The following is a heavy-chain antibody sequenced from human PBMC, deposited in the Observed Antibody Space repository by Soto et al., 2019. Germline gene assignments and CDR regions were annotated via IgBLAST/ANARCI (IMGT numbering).Heavy chain of an antibody. D-gene: IGHD3-16*01. V-gene: IGHV4-30-4*01. CDR2: IFSSGTT. CDR1: GDSIGSGNKY. CDR3: ARVPSPFDFYYAMDV. Sequence: QVQLRESGPGLLIPSQTLSLTCTVSGDSIGSGNKYWSWIRHAPGKCLEWIGYIFSSGTTYYNPSLKSRLTMSLDTSQNQFSLKLNSVTAADTAVYFCARVPSPFDFYYAMDVWGQGTTVTVSS. J-gene: IGHJ6*02.